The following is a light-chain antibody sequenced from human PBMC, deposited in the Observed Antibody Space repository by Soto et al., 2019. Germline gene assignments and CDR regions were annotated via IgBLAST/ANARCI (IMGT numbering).Light chain of an antibody. CDR3: QQLNSYPRGHT. Sequence: DIQLTQSPSFLSASVGDRVTITCRASQGISSYLAWYQQKPGKAPKLLIYAASTLQSGVPSRFSGSGSGTEFTLTISSLQPEDFATYYCQQLNSYPRGHTFGQGTKLGIK. CDR2: AAS. J-gene: IGKJ2*01. V-gene: IGKV1-9*01. CDR1: QGISSY.